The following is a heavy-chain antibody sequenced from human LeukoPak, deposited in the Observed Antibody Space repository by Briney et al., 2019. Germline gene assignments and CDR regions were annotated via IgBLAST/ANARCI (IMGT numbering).Heavy chain of an antibody. J-gene: IGHJ4*02. Sequence: GASVKVSCKASGYTFTSYGVSWVRQAPGQGLGWMGWISAYNGVTNYPQKFQGRVTLTTDTSTSTVYMELRSLGSDDTAVYYCARDYSSGPGHSDSWGQGTLVTVSS. CDR2: ISAYNGVT. CDR1: GYTFTSYG. D-gene: IGHD4-11*01. V-gene: IGHV1-18*01. CDR3: ARDYSSGPGHSDS.